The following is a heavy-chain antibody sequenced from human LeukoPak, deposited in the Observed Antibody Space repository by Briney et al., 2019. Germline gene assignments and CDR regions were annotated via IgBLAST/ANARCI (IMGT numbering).Heavy chain of an antibody. CDR3: ARDGTAGRPFDY. D-gene: IGHD1/OR15-1a*01. J-gene: IGHJ4*02. Sequence: SETLSLTCAVYGGSFSGYYWSWIRQPAGKGLEWIGRIYTTNTNYNPSLKSRVTMSVDTSKNQFSLKVTSVTAADTAVYYCARDGTAGRPFDYWGQGTLVTVSS. CDR1: GGSFSGYY. CDR2: IYTTNT. V-gene: IGHV4-4*07.